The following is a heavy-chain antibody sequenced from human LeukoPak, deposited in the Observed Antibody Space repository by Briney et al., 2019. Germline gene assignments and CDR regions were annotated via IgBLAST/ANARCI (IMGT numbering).Heavy chain of an antibody. CDR3: VRRANWNDPSVYYYYMDV. V-gene: IGHV5-51*01. CDR1: GYSFTSYR. D-gene: IGHD1-1*01. J-gene: IGHJ6*03. CDR2: IDPGDSDT. Sequence: GESLKISCKGSGYSFTSYRIGWVRQMPGKGLEWMGIIDPGDSDTRYSPSFQGQVTISADKSISTAYLQLSSLKASDTAMYYCVRRANWNDPSVYYYYMDVWGKGTTVTVSS.